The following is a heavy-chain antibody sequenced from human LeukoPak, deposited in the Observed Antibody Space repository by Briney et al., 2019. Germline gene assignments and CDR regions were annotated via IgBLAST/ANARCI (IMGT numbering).Heavy chain of an antibody. V-gene: IGHV1-18*01. J-gene: IGHJ4*02. Sequence: GASVKVSCKASGYTFTSYGISWVRQAPGQGLEWMGWISAYNGNTNYAQKLQGRVTMTTDTSTSTAYMELRSLRSDDTAVYYCARSGDDYVWGSYRYFDYWGQGTLVTVSP. CDR2: ISAYNGNT. CDR3: ARSGDDYVWGSYRYFDY. D-gene: IGHD3-16*02. CDR1: GYTFTSYG.